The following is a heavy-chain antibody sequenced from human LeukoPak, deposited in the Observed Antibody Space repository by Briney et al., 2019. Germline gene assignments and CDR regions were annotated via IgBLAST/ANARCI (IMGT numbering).Heavy chain of an antibody. J-gene: IGHJ4*02. V-gene: IGHV3-21*01. Sequence: GGSLRLSCAASGFPFSSYTMNWVRQAPGKGLEWVSSIASISTYIYYADSVKGRFTISRDNAKNSLDLQMNSLRAEDTAVYYCAKPAISSRGWYYDYWGQGTLVTVSS. CDR2: IASISTYI. CDR1: GFPFSSYT. CDR3: AKPAISSRGWYYDY. D-gene: IGHD6-19*01.